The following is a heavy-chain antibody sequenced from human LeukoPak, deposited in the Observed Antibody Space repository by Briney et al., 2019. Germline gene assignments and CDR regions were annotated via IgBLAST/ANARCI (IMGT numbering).Heavy chain of an antibody. CDR3: TTDQYYDFWSGFDY. V-gene: IGHV3-15*01. Sequence: GGSLRLSCAASGFTFSNAWMSWVRQAPGKGREWVGRIKSKTDGGTTDYAAPVKGRFTISRDDSKNTLYLQMNSLKTEDTAVYYRTTDQYYDFWSGFDYWGQGTLVTVSS. CDR2: IKSKTDGGTT. CDR1: GFTFSNAW. J-gene: IGHJ4*02. D-gene: IGHD3-3*01.